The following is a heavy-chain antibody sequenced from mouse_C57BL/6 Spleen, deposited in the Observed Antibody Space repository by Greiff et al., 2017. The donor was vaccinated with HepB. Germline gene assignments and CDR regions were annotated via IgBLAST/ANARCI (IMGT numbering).Heavy chain of an antibody. CDR3: TSRSGSSYVYWYFDV. D-gene: IGHD1-1*01. CDR2: IDPETGGT. V-gene: IGHV1-15*01. CDR1: GYTFTDYE. Sequence: VQLQQSGAELVRPGASVTLSCKASGYTFTDYEMHWVKQTPVHGLEWIGAIDPETGGTAYNQKFKGKAILTADKSSSTAYMELRSLTSEDSAVYYCTSRSGSSYVYWYFDVWGTGTTVTVSS. J-gene: IGHJ1*03.